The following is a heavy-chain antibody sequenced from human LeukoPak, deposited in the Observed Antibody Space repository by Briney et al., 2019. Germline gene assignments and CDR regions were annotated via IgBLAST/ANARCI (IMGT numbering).Heavy chain of an antibody. CDR1: GFTFSSYA. D-gene: IGHD3-10*01. V-gene: IGHV3-23*01. CDR2: ISGSGGST. CDR3: AKDLMRSGSYPEYYFDY. Sequence: GGSLRLSCAASGFTFSSYAMSWVRQAPGKGLEWVSAISGSGGSTYYADSVKGRFTISRDNSKNTLYLQMNSLRAEDTAVYYCAKDLMRSGSYPEYYFDYWGQGTLVTVSS. J-gene: IGHJ4*02.